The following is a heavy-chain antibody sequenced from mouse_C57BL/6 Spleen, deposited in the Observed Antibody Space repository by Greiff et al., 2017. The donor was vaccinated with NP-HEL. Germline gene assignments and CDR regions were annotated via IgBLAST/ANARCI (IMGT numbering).Heavy chain of an antibody. Sequence: VQLQQPGAELVKPGASVKLSRKASGYTFTSYWMHWVKQRPGQGLEWIGMIHPNSGSTNYNEKFKSKATLTVDKSSSTAYMQLSSLTSEDSAVYYCARGYGNYGFDYWGQGTTLTVSS. J-gene: IGHJ2*01. CDR3: ARGYGNYGFDY. D-gene: IGHD2-1*01. CDR2: IHPNSGST. CDR1: GYTFTSYW. V-gene: IGHV1-64*01.